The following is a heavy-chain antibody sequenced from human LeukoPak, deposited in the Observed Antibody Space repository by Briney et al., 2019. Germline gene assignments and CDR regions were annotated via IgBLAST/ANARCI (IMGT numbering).Heavy chain of an antibody. CDR3: ARTYYDYADDY. Sequence: PGGSLRLSCAVSGFTLSSYNMNWVRQAPGKGLEWVSYIRNSGNTIYYADPVKGRFTISRDNAKNSLYLQMNSLRAEDTAVYYCARTYYDYADDYWGQGTLVTVSS. J-gene: IGHJ4*02. D-gene: IGHD3-16*01. V-gene: IGHV3-48*04. CDR2: IRNSGNTI. CDR1: GFTLSSYN.